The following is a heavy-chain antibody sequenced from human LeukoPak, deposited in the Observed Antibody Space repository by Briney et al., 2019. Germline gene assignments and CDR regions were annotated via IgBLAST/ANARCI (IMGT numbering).Heavy chain of an antibody. J-gene: IGHJ4*02. D-gene: IGHD3-22*01. Sequence: SETLSLTCTVSGYSISSGYYWGWIRQPPGKGQEWIGSIYHSGSTYYNPSLKSRVTISVDTSKNQFSLKLSSVTAADTPLYYCARSSPYYYDSSGPYYFDYWGQGTLVTVYS. CDR1: GYSISSGYY. V-gene: IGHV4-38-2*02. CDR2: IYHSGST. CDR3: ARSSPYYYDSSGPYYFDY.